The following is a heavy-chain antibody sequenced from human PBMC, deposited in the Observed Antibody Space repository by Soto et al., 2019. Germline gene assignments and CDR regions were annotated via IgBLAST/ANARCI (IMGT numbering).Heavy chain of an antibody. CDR3: AREKDDSSGSDAFDI. CDR1: GFTVSSNY. Sequence: PGGSLRLSCAASGFTVSSNYMSWVRQAPGKGLEWVSVIYSGGSTYYADSVKGRFTISRDNSKNTLYLQMNSLRAEDAAVYYCAREKDDSSGSDAFDIWGQGTMVTVSS. J-gene: IGHJ3*02. D-gene: IGHD3-22*01. CDR2: IYSGGST. V-gene: IGHV3-53*01.